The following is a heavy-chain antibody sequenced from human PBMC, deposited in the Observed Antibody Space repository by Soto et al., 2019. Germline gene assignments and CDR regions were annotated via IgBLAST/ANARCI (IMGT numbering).Heavy chain of an antibody. J-gene: IGHJ6*03. CDR1: GFSLSTSGMC. CDR2: IDWDDDK. Sequence: ESGPTLVNPTQTLTLTCTFSGFSLSTSGMCVSWIRQPPGKALEWLARIDWDDDKYYSTSLKTRLTISKDTSKNQVVLTMTNMDPVDTATYYCARMSSSSWYGDYYYYMDVWGKGTTVTVSS. D-gene: IGHD6-13*01. V-gene: IGHV2-70*11. CDR3: ARMSSSSWYGDYYYYMDV.